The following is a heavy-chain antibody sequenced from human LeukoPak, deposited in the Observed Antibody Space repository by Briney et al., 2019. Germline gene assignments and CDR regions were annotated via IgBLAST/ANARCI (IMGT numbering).Heavy chain of an antibody. Sequence: GGSLRLSCAASGFTFSDYYMSWIRQAPGKGLEWVSYISSSGSTIYYADSVKGRFTISRDNAKNSLYLQMNSLRAEDTAVYYCARAISSSVLDIVVVPAAPTPDAFDTWGQGTMVTVSS. D-gene: IGHD2-2*01. CDR2: ISSSGSTI. J-gene: IGHJ3*02. CDR1: GFTFSDYY. V-gene: IGHV3-11*01. CDR3: ARAISSSVLDIVVVPAAPTPDAFDT.